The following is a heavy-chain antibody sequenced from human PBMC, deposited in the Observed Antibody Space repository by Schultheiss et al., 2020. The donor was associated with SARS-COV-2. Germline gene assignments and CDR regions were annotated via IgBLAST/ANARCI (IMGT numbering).Heavy chain of an antibody. CDR1: GFTFSSYA. D-gene: IGHD6-13*01. V-gene: IGHV3-23*01. J-gene: IGHJ6*02. CDR3: ARGAAAAVLDYYYYGMDV. Sequence: GGSLRLSCAASGFTFSSYAMSWVRQAPGKGLEWVSDISAGGATTYYADSVKGRFTIARDNSKNTLYLQMNSLRAEDTAVYYCARGAAAAVLDYYYYGMDVWGQGTLVTVSS. CDR2: ISAGGATT.